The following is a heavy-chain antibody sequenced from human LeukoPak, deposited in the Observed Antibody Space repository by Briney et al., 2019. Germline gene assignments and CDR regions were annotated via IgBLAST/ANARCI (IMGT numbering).Heavy chain of an antibody. CDR1: GLTSNNAW. V-gene: IGHV3-15*01. J-gene: IGHJ4*02. Sequence: GGSLRLSCAASGLTSNNAWMSWFRQAPGKGLEWVALIKSKTDDGTIDYAAPVKGRFTISRDDSKNTLYLQMNSLKTEDTAVYYCVGSFLGYWGQGTLVTVSS. CDR2: IKSKTDDGTI. D-gene: IGHD3-10*01. CDR3: VGSFLGY.